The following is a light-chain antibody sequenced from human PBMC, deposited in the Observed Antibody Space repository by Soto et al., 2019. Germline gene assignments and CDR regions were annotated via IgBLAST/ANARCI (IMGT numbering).Light chain of an antibody. CDR1: QSISRQ. J-gene: IGKJ1*01. CDR3: LQYQSYWT. Sequence: DIQMTQSPSTLSASVGDRVSITCRASQSISRQLAWYQQKPGQAPNLLIYQASNLETGVPSRFTGSGSGTEFTLTISSLQPDDVATYYCLQYQSYWTFGQGTKVEVK. CDR2: QAS. V-gene: IGKV1-5*03.